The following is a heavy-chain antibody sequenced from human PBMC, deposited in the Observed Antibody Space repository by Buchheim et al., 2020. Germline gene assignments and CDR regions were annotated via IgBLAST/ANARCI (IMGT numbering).Heavy chain of an antibody. V-gene: IGHV4-4*02. Sequence: QVQLQESGPGLVKPSGTLSLTCAVSGGSISSSNWWSWVRQPPERGLEWIGEIYHSGSSNYNPSLKSRVTMSVDKYKNQISLNLTSVTAADTAMYYCARDQVGSTGFDYWGQGT. D-gene: IGHD1-14*01. CDR2: IYHSGSS. CDR1: GGSISSSNW. J-gene: IGHJ4*02. CDR3: ARDQVGSTGFDY.